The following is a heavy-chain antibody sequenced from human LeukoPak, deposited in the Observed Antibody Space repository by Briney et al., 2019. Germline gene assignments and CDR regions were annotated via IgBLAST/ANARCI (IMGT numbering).Heavy chain of an antibody. CDR3: GGEWGGSGRFEGIDY. CDR2: ISSSSTYI. CDR1: GFTFSSYT. J-gene: IGHJ4*02. D-gene: IGHD3-10*01. V-gene: IGHV3-21*01. Sequence: GGSLRLSCAASGFTFSSYTMKWVRQAPGKGLEWVSSISSSSTYIYYADSVKGRFTISRDNAKNSLYLQMNSLRVEDTAVYYCGGEWGGSGRFEGIDYWGQGTLVTVSS.